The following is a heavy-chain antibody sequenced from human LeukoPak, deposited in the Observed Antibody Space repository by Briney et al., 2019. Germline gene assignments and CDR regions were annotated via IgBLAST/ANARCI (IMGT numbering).Heavy chain of an antibody. V-gene: IGHV4-59*01. CDR3: ARQTALVGYASGLGFNY. Sequence: PSETLSLTCTVSGASTSSWYWSWIRQPPGKGLEWIGDIYGSGSTNYNPSLKSRVTMSADTSKNQFSLKLSSVTAADTAVYYCARQTALVGYASGLGFNYWGQGTLVTVSS. J-gene: IGHJ4*02. D-gene: IGHD2-2*01. CDR1: GASTSSWY. CDR2: IYGSGST.